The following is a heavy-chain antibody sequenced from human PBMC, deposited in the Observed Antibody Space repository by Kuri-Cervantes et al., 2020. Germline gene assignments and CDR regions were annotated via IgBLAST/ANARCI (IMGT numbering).Heavy chain of an antibody. CDR2: IRIKANSYAT. CDR3: TGLNGY. D-gene: IGHD2-8*01. CDR1: GFTFSGSA. J-gene: IGHJ4*02. Sequence: GESLKISCAASGFTFSGSAMHWVRQASGRGLEWVGRIRIKANSYATAYAASVKGRFTISRDDSKNTAYLQMNSLKTEDTAVYYCTGLNGYWGQGTLVTVSS. V-gene: IGHV3-73*01.